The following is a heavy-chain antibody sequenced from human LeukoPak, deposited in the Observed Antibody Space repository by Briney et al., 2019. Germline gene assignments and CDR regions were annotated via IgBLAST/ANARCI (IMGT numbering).Heavy chain of an antibody. CDR3: ARVMVQIQLWLLPPDLYYMDV. J-gene: IGHJ6*03. CDR2: ISSSSSYI. D-gene: IGHD5-18*01. V-gene: IGHV3-21*01. Sequence: GGSLRLSCAASGFTFSSYSMNWVRQAPGKGLEWVSSISSSSSYIYYADSVKGRSTISRDNAKNSLYLQMNSLRAEDTAVYYCARVMVQIQLWLLPPDLYYMDVWGKGTTVTVSS. CDR1: GFTFSSYS.